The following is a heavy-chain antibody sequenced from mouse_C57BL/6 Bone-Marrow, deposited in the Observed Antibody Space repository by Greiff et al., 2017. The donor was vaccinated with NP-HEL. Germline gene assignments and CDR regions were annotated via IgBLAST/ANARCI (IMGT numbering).Heavy chain of an antibody. J-gene: IGHJ1*03. CDR1: GYTFTSYW. V-gene: IGHV1-69*01. D-gene: IGHD1-1*01. CDR2: IDPSDSYT. Sequence: VKLQQPGAELVMPGASVKLSCKASGYTFTSYWMHWVKQRPGQGLEWIGEIDPSDSYTNYNQKFKGKSTLTVDKSSSTAYMQLSSLTSEDSAVYYCEREHYYGSSWWYVDVGGTGTTVTVSS. CDR3: EREHYYGSSWWYVDV.